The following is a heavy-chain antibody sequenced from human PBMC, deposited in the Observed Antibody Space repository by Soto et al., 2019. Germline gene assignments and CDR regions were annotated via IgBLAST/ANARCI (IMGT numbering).Heavy chain of an antibody. CDR2: INHSGST. J-gene: IGHJ6*02. D-gene: IGHD1-26*01. CDR1: GGSFSGYY. Sequence: SETLSLTCAVSGGSFSGYYWTWIRQPPGTGLEWIGEINHSGSTNYNPSLKSRVTISVDTSKNQFSLKLSSVTAADTAVYYCARHVGAIGMDVWGQGTTVTVSS. CDR3: ARHVGAIGMDV. V-gene: IGHV4-34*01.